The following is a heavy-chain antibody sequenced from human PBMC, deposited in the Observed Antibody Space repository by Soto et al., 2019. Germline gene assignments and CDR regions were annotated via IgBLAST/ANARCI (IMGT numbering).Heavy chain of an antibody. J-gene: IGHJ4*02. D-gene: IGHD2-15*01. CDR2: KSWKGGDE. CDR3: AKEGCSGGICFGFDD. V-gene: IGHV3-30*18. Sequence: QVQLVESGGGVVQPGGSLRLSCEPSGFPFGHNGRHWVRQAPGKGLEGGAVKSWKGGDEFYADSVKGRFTISRDNSRNVLYLQMNSLRPEDTGVYFCAKEGCSGGICFGFDDWGQGTLVTVSS. CDR1: GFPFGHNG.